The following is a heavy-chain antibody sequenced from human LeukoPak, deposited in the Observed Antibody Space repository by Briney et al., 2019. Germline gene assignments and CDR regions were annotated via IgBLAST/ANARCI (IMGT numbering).Heavy chain of an antibody. J-gene: IGHJ4*02. V-gene: IGHV3-7*01. CDR1: GFTFSSYW. CDR3: ARDPGYCTNGVCSSFDY. Sequence: GGSLRLSCAASGFTFSSYWMSWVRQAPGKGLECVANIKQDGSEKYYVDSVKGRFTISRDNAKNSLYLQMNSLRAEDTAVYYCARDPGYCTNGVCSSFDYWGQGTLVTVSS. CDR2: IKQDGSEK. D-gene: IGHD2-8*01.